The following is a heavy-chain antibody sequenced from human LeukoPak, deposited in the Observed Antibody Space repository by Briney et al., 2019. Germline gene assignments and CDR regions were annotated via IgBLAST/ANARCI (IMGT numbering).Heavy chain of an antibody. J-gene: IGHJ4*02. Sequence: GGSLRLSCAASGFAFSSYAMSWVRQAPGKGLEWVSAISGSGGSTYYADSVKGRFTISRDNSKNTLYLQMNSLRAEDTAVYYCAKDLYYDFWSGSDYWGQGTLVTVSS. CDR2: ISGSGGST. CDR3: AKDLYYDFWSGSDY. D-gene: IGHD3-3*01. CDR1: GFAFSSYA. V-gene: IGHV3-23*01.